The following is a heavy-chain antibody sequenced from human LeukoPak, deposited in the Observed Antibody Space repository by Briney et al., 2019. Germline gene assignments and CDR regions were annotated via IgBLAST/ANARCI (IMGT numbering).Heavy chain of an antibody. CDR3: ARRRGSYSNDY. D-gene: IGHD1-26*01. J-gene: IGHJ4*02. CDR2: IKQDGSEK. Sequence: GGSLRLSCAASGFTFSSHWMSWVRQAPGKGLEWVANIKQDGSEKYYVDSVKGRFTISRDNAKNSLYLQMNSLRAEDTAVYYCARRRGSYSNDYWGQGTLVTVSS. CDR1: GFTFSSHW. V-gene: IGHV3-7*01.